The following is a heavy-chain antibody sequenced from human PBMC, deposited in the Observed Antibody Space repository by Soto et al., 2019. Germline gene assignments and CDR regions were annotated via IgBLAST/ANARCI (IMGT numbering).Heavy chain of an antibody. D-gene: IGHD2-8*01. Sequence: PVGSLRLSCAASGFTSTNYVMNWVRQAPGKGLEWVSSISGSGTTTFYADSVKGRFIISRDNSKNTLYLQMNSLRAEDTALYYCAKDRVGGVPDAFDIWGQGTMVTVS. CDR2: ISGSGTTT. CDR1: GFTSTNYV. V-gene: IGHV3-23*01. CDR3: AKDRVGGVPDAFDI. J-gene: IGHJ3*02.